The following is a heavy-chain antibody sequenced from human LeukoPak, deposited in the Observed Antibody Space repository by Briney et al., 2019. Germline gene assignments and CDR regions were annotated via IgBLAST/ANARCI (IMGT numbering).Heavy chain of an antibody. CDR3: ATDQHSNYHRVNYYYYMDV. D-gene: IGHD4-11*01. V-gene: IGHV1-69-2*01. CDR1: GYTFTYYY. J-gene: IGHJ6*03. Sequence: GATVKISCKASGYTFTYYYMHWVQQAPGKGLEWMGRVDPEDGETIYAEKFQGRVTITADTSTDTAYMELSSLRSEDTAVYYCATDQHSNYHRVNYYYYMDVWGKGTTVTVSS. CDR2: VDPEDGET.